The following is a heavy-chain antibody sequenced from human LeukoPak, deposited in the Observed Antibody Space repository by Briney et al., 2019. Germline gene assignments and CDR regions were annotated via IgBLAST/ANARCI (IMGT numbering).Heavy chain of an antibody. V-gene: IGHV1-18*01. Sequence: ASVKVSCKASGYTFTSYGISWVRQAPGQGLEWMGWISAYNGNTNYAQKPQGRVTMTTDTSTSTAYMELRSLRSDDTAVYYCARSTLGYCSGGSCYASDYWGQGTLVTVSS. CDR2: ISAYNGNT. D-gene: IGHD2-15*01. CDR3: ARSTLGYCSGGSCYASDY. J-gene: IGHJ4*02. CDR1: GYTFTSYG.